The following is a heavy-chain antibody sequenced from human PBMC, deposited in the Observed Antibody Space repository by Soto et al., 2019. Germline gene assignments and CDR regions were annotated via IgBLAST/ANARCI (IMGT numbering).Heavy chain of an antibody. CDR2: ISGSGVST. Sequence: EVQLLESGGGLVQPGGSLRLSCAASGFTFNSYDMSWVRQAPGKGLEWVSGISGSGVSTYYADSVKGRFTISRDNSMHTLYLQMNSVRAEDTAVYYCAKDLRFRAVDWGQGTLVTVSS. J-gene: IGHJ4*02. CDR1: GFTFNSYD. D-gene: IGHD3-10*01. CDR3: AKDLRFRAVD. V-gene: IGHV3-23*01.